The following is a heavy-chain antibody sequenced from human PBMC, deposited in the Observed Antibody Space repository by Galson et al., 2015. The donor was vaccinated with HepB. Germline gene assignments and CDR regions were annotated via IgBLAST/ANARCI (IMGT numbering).Heavy chain of an antibody. CDR1: GYTFTSYA. CDR3: ARDRVQAGYYGSDTYNWFDP. V-gene: IGHV7-4-1*02. J-gene: IGHJ5*02. CDR2: INTNTGNP. Sequence: SVKVSCKASGYTFTSYAMDWVRQAPGQGLEWMGWINTNTGNPTYAQGFTGRFVFSLDTSVSTAYLQISSLKAEDTAVYYCARDRVQAGYYGSDTYNWFDPWGQGTLVTVSS. D-gene: IGHD3-10*01.